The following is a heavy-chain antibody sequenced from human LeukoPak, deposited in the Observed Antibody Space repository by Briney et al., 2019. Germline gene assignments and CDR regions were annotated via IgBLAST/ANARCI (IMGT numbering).Heavy chain of an antibody. CDR2: IYTSGST. Sequence: SETLSLTCTVSGGSISSYYWSWIRQPAGKGLEWIGRIYTSGSTNYNPSLTTRVTMSVDTSKNQFSLKLSSVTAADTAVYYCARDTWPKLGYCSGGSCLDAFDIWGQGTMVTVSS. V-gene: IGHV4-4*07. D-gene: IGHD2-15*01. CDR3: ARDTWPKLGYCSGGSCLDAFDI. J-gene: IGHJ3*02. CDR1: GGSISSYY.